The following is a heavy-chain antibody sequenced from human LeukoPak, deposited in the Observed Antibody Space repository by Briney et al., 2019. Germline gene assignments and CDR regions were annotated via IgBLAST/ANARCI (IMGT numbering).Heavy chain of an antibody. D-gene: IGHD2-21*02. CDR2: IGTTSGAI. Sequence: GGSLRLSCAASGFTFNAFGMNWVRQAPGKGLEWVSYIGTTSGAIYYADSVKGRSTISRDSAKNSLYLQMNSLRAEDTAVYYCARFRTWGDKAFDYWGQGTLVTVSS. CDR1: GFTFNAFG. J-gene: IGHJ4*02. V-gene: IGHV3-48*01. CDR3: ARFRTWGDKAFDY.